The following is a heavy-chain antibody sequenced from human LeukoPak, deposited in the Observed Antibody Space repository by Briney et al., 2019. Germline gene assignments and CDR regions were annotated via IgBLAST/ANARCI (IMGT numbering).Heavy chain of an antibody. CDR1: GGSITSYY. J-gene: IGHJ4*02. D-gene: IGHD7-27*01. Sequence: SETLSLTCTVSGGSITSYYWNWIRQPPGKGLEWIGYIYYSGSTNYNPSLKSRVTISVDTSKNQFSLKLSSVTAADTAVYYCARSLLGTWNYFDFWGQGTLVTVSS. CDR3: ARSLLGTWNYFDF. V-gene: IGHV4-59*08. CDR2: IYYSGST.